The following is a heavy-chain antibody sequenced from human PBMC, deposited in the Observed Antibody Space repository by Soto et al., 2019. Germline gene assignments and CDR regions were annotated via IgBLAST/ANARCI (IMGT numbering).Heavy chain of an antibody. CDR3: ARLPNKSPQN. CDR1: EFTFSSYW. V-gene: IGHV3-74*01. CDR2: ISNDGSST. Sequence: EVQLVESGGGLVQPGGSLRLSCVASEFTFSSYWMHWVRQAPGKGLVWVSSISNDGSSTSYAEPVKGRFTISRDNAKNTLYLKMNSLRAEDTAVYYCARLPNKSPQNWGQGTLVIV. J-gene: IGHJ1*01.